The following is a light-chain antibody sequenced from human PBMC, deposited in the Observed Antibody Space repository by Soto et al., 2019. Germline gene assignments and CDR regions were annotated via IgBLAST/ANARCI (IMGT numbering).Light chain of an antibody. CDR2: DAS. CDR1: QSVSSY. J-gene: IGKJ3*01. Sequence: EIVLTQSPATLSLSPGERATLSCRASQSVSSYLAWYQQKPGQAPRLLIYDASNRATGIPARFSGSGSGTDFTLTITSLEPEDFADYYCQQRSNWRFTFGPGTKVDIK. CDR3: QQRSNWRFT. V-gene: IGKV3-11*01.